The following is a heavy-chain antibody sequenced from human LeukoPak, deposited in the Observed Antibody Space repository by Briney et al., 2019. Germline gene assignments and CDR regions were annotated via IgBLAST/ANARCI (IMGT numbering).Heavy chain of an antibody. CDR1: GVSVTTSGYY. J-gene: IGHJ6*02. CDR3: ARHNDYASLMDV. D-gene: IGHD2-2*01. V-gene: IGHV4-39*01. Sequence: SETLSLTCTVFGVSVTTSGYYGAWIRQPPGRGLEWIGSISYSGITYYKPSLRGRVAISGDTAKNQFSLKLSSVTAADTAVYYCARHNDYASLMDVWGQGTTVTVSS. CDR2: ISYSGIT.